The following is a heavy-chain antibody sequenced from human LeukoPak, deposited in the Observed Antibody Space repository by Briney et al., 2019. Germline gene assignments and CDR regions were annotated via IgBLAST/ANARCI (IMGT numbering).Heavy chain of an antibody. CDR1: GYTLTELS. D-gene: IGHD3-9*01. J-gene: IGHJ4*02. Sequence: ASVKVSCKVSGYTLTELSMHWVRQAPGKGLEWMGGFDPEDGETIYAQKFQGRVTMTTDTSTSTAYMELSRLRFDDTAVYYCARSPDILTGEKFDYWGQGTLVTVSS. CDR2: FDPEDGET. V-gene: IGHV1-24*01. CDR3: ARSPDILTGEKFDY.